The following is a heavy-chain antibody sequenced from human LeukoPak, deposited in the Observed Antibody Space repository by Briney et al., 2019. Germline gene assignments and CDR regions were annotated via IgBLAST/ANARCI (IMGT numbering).Heavy chain of an antibody. D-gene: IGHD3-10*01. CDR2: ISAYNGNT. J-gene: IGHJ4*02. CDR3: ARGVTMVRGVIISYFDY. Sequence: EASVKVSCKASGYTFTSYGISWVRQAPGQGLEWMGWISAYNGNTNYAQKLQGRVTMTTDTSTSTAYMELRSLRSDDTAVYYCARGVTMVRGVIISYFDYWGQGTLVTVSS. V-gene: IGHV1-18*01. CDR1: GYTFTSYG.